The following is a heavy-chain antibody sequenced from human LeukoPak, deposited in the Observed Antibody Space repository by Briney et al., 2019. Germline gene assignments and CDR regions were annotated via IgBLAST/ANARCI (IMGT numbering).Heavy chain of an antibody. CDR1: GYSFTNYW. J-gene: IGHJ4*02. CDR2: IYPGDSDT. CDR3: ARRFCSSTSCFMWDH. Sequence: GESLKISCKGSGYSFTNYWIGWVRQMPGKGLEWMGIIYPGDSDTRYSPSFQGQVTISADKSIKTAYLQWSSLKASDTAIYYCARRFCSSTSCFMWDHWGQGTLVTVSS. D-gene: IGHD2-2*01. V-gene: IGHV5-51*01.